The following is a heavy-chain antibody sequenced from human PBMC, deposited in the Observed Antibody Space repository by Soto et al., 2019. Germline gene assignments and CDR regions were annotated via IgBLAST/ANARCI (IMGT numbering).Heavy chain of an antibody. D-gene: IGHD4-17*01. CDR3: ARSFYGDYDYYGMTS. V-gene: IGHV3-33*01. Sequence: QVQLVESGGGVVQPGRSLRLSCAASGFTFSSYALHWVRQAPGKGLEWVALIWYDGSNKYYADSVKGRFTISRDNSKNTLYLQMNSLRAEDTAVYYCARSFYGDYDYYGMTSGAKGPRSPSP. CDR2: IWYDGSNK. CDR1: GFTFSSYA. J-gene: IGHJ6*02.